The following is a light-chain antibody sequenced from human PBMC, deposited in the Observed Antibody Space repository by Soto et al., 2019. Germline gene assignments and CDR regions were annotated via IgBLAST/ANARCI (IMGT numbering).Light chain of an antibody. Sequence: QLVLTQPRSMSGSPGQSVTISCTGTSSDVGSYDYVSWYQQHPGKAPKLMIYDVRKWPSGVPDRFSGSKSGNTASLTISGLQAEDEADYYCCSYAGSYTYVFGTGTQLTVL. CDR3: CSYAGSYTYV. CDR2: DVR. CDR1: SSDVGSYDY. J-gene: IGLJ1*01. V-gene: IGLV2-11*01.